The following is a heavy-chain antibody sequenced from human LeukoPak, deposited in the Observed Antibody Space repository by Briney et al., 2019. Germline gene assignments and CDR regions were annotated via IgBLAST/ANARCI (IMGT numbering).Heavy chain of an antibody. CDR3: ARDRWGFDY. V-gene: IGHV3-48*01. D-gene: IGHD5-24*01. CDR1: GFTFSSYS. J-gene: IGHJ4*02. CDR2: ISSSSSTI. Sequence: PGGSLRLSCAASGFTFSSYSMNWVRQAPGKGLEWVSYISSSSSTIYYADSVKARFTISRDNAKNSLYLQMNSLRAEDTAVYYCARDRWGFDYWGQGTLVTVSS.